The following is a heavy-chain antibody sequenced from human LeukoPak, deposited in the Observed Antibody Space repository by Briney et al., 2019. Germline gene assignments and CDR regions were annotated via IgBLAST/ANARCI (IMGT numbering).Heavy chain of an antibody. D-gene: IGHD5-24*01. CDR3: ARDGYNFGSFDY. J-gene: IGHJ4*02. V-gene: IGHV4-34*01. Sequence: SETLTLTCTVSGGSFSGYYWSWIRQPPGKGLEWIGETNQRGETSNNPSLKSRVTISLDTSKNQFSLKLSSVTAADTSVYFCARDGYNFGSFDYWGQGILVTVSS. CDR1: GGSFSGYY. CDR2: TNQRGET.